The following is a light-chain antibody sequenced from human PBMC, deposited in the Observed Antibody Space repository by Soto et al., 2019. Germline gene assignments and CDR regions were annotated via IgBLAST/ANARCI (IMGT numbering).Light chain of an antibody. CDR2: GNS. J-gene: IGLJ2*01. CDR1: SSNIGAGYD. V-gene: IGLV1-40*01. CDR3: QSYDSSLSGGVV. Sequence: QSVLTQPPSVSGAPGQRVTISCTGSSSNIGAGYDVHWYQQLPGTAPKLLIYGNSNRPSGVPDRFSGSKSGTSASLAITGLQAEDEAGYYCQSYDSSLSGGVVFGGGTKLTVL.